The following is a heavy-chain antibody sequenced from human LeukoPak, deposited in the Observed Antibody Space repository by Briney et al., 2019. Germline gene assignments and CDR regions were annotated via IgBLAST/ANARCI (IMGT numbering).Heavy chain of an antibody. CDR2: ISSSGSTI. J-gene: IGHJ4*02. Sequence: GGSLRLSCAASGFTFSSYEMNWVRQAPGKGLEWVSYISSSGSTIYYADSVKGRFTISRDNAKNSLYLQMNSLRAEDTAVYYCARRDHGDYGEEYWGQGTLVTVSS. D-gene: IGHD4-17*01. CDR3: ARRDHGDYGEEY. CDR1: GFTFSSYE. V-gene: IGHV3-48*03.